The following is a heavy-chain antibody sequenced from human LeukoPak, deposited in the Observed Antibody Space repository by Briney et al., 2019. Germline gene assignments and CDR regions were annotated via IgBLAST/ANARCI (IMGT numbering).Heavy chain of an antibody. CDR3: ARGLLTRSGWFDP. CDR1: GYTFTGYY. CDR2: INPNSGGT. J-gene: IGHJ5*02. V-gene: IGHV1-2*04. D-gene: IGHD1-1*01. Sequence: GASVKVSCKASGYTFTGYYMHWVRQAPGQGLEWMGWINPNSGGTNYAQKFQGWVTMTRDTSISTAYMELSRLRSDDTAVYYCARGLLTRSGWFDPWGQGTLVTVS.